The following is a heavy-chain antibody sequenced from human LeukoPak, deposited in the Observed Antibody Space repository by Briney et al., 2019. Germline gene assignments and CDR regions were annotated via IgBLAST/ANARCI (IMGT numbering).Heavy chain of an antibody. D-gene: IGHD3-10*01. Sequence: ASVKVSCKASGYTFTSYDINWVRQATGQGLEWMGWMNPNSGNTGYAQKFQGRVTMTRNTSISTAYMEPSSLRSEDTAVYYCARADPNYYGSGSYAFDIWGQGTMVTVSS. J-gene: IGHJ3*02. CDR3: ARADPNYYGSGSYAFDI. CDR1: GYTFTSYD. CDR2: MNPNSGNT. V-gene: IGHV1-8*01.